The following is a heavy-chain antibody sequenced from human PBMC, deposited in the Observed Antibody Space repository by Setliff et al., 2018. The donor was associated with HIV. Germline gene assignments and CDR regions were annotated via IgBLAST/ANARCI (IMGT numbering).Heavy chain of an antibody. CDR1: GGPISTNDYY. D-gene: IGHD3-16*01. CDR2: IYHTGRT. V-gene: IGHV4-39*07. Sequence: SETLSLTCTVSGGPISTNDYYWGFIRQSPGKGLEWIGEIYHTGRTNYDSSLKSRVTMSVDKTKNEFSPKMTSVTAADTAVYYCTRAPGGGKDYFAYWGRGILVTVS. J-gene: IGHJ4*02. CDR3: TRAPGGGKDYFAY.